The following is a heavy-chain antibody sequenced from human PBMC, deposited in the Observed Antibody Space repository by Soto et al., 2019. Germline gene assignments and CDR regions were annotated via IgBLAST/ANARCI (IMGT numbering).Heavy chain of an antibody. CDR2: VYFSGSS. V-gene: IGHV4-59*08. J-gene: IGHJ4*02. Sequence: PSETLSLTCTVSAGSITSYYWSWIRQPPGKGLEWIGYVYFSGSSKYNPSLKSRITISVDTSKTQFSLKLSSVTAADTAVYYCERLDSRGFFDSWGQGTLVTVSS. CDR1: AGSITSYY. D-gene: IGHD3-22*01. CDR3: ERLDSRGFFDS.